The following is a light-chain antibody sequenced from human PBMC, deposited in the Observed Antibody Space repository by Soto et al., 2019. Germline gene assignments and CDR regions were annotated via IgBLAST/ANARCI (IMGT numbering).Light chain of an antibody. CDR1: QSVSSY. V-gene: IGKV3-11*01. CDR2: DAS. CDR3: QQRSNWPT. J-gene: IGKJ2*01. Sequence: EMVLTQSPATLSLSPGERATLSCRASQSVSSYLAWYQQKPGQAPRLLLYDASNRAPGIPARFSGSGSGTVFTLTISSLEPEDFAVYYCQQRSNWPTFGPGTKLEIK.